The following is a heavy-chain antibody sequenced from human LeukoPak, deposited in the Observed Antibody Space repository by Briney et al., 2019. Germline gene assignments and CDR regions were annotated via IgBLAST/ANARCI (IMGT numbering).Heavy chain of an antibody. J-gene: IGHJ4*02. CDR2: IYYSGRT. V-gene: IGHV4-59*01. Sequence: SETLSLTCAVSGVAIRGYCWSWFRQPPGKGLEWIGYIYYSGRTNYSPSLESRVTISVDTSRSQFSLQLSSVTAADTAVYYCARTYCSSTSCYLFHFDYWGQGILVTVSS. CDR3: ARTYCSSTSCYLFHFDY. CDR1: GVAIRGYC. D-gene: IGHD2-2*01.